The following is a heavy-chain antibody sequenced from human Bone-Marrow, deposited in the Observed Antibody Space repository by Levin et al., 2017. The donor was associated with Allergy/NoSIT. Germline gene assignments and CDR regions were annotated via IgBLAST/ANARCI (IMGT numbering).Heavy chain of an antibody. J-gene: IGHJ4*02. V-gene: IGHV1-8*01. Sequence: GESLKISCKASGYTFTSYDINWVRQATGQGLEWMGWMNPNSGNTGYAQKFQGRVTMTRNTSISTAYMELSSLRSEDTAVYYCASGYSSSYVRLSNFDYWGQGTLVTVSS. CDR2: MNPNSGNT. D-gene: IGHD6-13*01. CDR3: ASGYSSSYVRLSNFDY. CDR1: GYTFTSYD.